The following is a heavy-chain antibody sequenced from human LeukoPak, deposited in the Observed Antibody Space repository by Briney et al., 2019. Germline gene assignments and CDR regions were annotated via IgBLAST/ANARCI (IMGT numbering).Heavy chain of an antibody. D-gene: IGHD3-22*01. CDR1: GGTFSSYA. Sequence: SVKVSCKASGGTFSSYAISWVRQAPGQGLEWMGRIIPIFGTANYAQKFQGRVTITTDESTSTAYMELSSLRSEDTAVYYCARDREYDSSGYDDYWGQGTLVTVSS. J-gene: IGHJ4*02. CDR2: IIPIFGTA. V-gene: IGHV1-69*05. CDR3: ARDREYDSSGYDDY.